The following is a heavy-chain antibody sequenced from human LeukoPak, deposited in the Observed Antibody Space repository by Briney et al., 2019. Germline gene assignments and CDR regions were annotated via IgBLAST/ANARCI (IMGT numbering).Heavy chain of an antibody. CDR3: ARVGGVDTAIIDAFDI. J-gene: IGHJ3*02. Sequence: PGGSLRLSCAASGFTFSSYGMHWVRQAPGKGLEWVAVISYDGSNKYYADSVKGRFTISRDNAKNSLYLQMNSLRAEDTAVYYCARVGGVDTAIIDAFDIWGQGTMVTVSS. D-gene: IGHD5-18*01. V-gene: IGHV3-30*03. CDR2: ISYDGSNK. CDR1: GFTFSSYG.